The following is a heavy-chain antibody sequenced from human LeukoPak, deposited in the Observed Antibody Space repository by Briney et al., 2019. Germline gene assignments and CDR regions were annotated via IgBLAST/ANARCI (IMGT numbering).Heavy chain of an antibody. J-gene: IGHJ3*02. Sequence: SETLSLTCTVSGGSISSHYWSWIRQPPGKGLEWIGYIYYSGSTNYNPSLKSRVTISVDTSKNQFSLELSSVTAADTAVYYCARVEGKADAFDIWGQGTMVTVSS. CDR2: IYYSGST. CDR1: GGSISSHY. CDR3: ARVEGKADAFDI. V-gene: IGHV4-59*11.